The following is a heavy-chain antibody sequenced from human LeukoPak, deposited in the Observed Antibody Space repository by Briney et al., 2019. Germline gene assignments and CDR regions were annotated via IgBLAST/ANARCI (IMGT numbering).Heavy chain of an antibody. CDR1: GYSISSGYY. CDR3: AREASPLDY. CDR2: ISHSGST. Sequence: PSETLSLTCTVSGYSISSGYYWGWIRQPPGKGLEWIGNISHSGSTYYNPSLKSRVTISVDTSKNQFSLGLRSVTAADTAVYYCAREASPLDYWGQGTLVTVSS. J-gene: IGHJ4*02. V-gene: IGHV4-38-2*02.